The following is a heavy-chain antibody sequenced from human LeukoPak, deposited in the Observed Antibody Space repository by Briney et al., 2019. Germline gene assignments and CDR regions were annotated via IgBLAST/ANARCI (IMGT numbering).Heavy chain of an antibody. D-gene: IGHD5-24*01. CDR1: GGTFSSYA. CDR2: IIPILGIA. Sequence: SVKVSCKASGGTFSSYAISWVRQAPGQGLEWMGRIIPILGIANYAQKFQGRVTITADKSTSTAYMELSSLRAEDTAVYYCAKDREDGYGLNYFDYWGQGTLVTVSS. V-gene: IGHV1-69*04. CDR3: AKDREDGYGLNYFDY. J-gene: IGHJ4*02.